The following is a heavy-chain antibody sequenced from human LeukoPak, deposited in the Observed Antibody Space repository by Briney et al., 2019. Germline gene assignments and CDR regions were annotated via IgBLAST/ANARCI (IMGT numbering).Heavy chain of an antibody. V-gene: IGHV4-34*01. CDR1: GGSFSGYY. CDR2: INHSGST. J-gene: IGHJ6*03. CDR3: ARFRSSGSYYINYYYYYMDV. D-gene: IGHD3-10*01. Sequence: SETLSLTCAVYGGSFSGYYWSWIRQPPGKGLEWIGEINHSGSTNYNPSLKSRVTISVDTSKNQFSLKLSSVTAADTAVYYCARFRSSGSYYINYYYYYMDVRGKGTTVTISS.